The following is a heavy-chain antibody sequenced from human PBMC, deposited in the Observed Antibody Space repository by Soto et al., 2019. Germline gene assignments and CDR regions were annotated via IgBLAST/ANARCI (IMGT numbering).Heavy chain of an antibody. J-gene: IGHJ3*02. Sequence: SGTLSLTCAVPGASFLGLYRRGIRQPPGQGLEWIGEINHSGSTNYNPSLKSRVTISVDTSKNQFSLKLSSVTAADTAVYYCARGGLLWFGEHSSHDAFDIWGQGTRVTVS. D-gene: IGHD3-10*01. CDR3: ARGGLLWFGEHSSHDAFDI. V-gene: IGHV4-34*01. CDR2: INHSGST. CDR1: GASFLGLY.